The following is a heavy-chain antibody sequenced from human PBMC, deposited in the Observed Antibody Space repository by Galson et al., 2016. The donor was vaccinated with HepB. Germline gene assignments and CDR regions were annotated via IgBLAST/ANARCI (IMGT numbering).Heavy chain of an antibody. CDR2: IDPSDSYT. V-gene: IGHV5-10-1*01. J-gene: IGHJ6*02. CDR1: GYMFTTYW. D-gene: IGHD2-21*01. Sequence: QSGAEVKKPGESLRISCEGSGYMFTTYWISWVRQMPGKGLEWMGRIDPSDSYTNYSPSFQSHVTISTDKSISTVYLQWNSLKASDTAIYYCARHGGAYYYHGMDVWGQGTTVTVSS. CDR3: ARHGGAYYYHGMDV.